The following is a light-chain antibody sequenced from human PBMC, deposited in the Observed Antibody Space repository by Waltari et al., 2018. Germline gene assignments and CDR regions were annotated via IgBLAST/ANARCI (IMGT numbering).Light chain of an antibody. CDR2: DVT. Sequence: QSALTQPASVSGSPGQSITISCPGTNRDIGYYNYVSWYQQYPGKSPKLMIFDVTRWPSGVSHRFSGSKSGNTASLTISGLQAEDEADYFCAAYTSTNTVIFGGGTKVTVL. CDR3: AAYTSTNTVI. V-gene: IGLV2-14*01. CDR1: NRDIGYYNY. J-gene: IGLJ2*01.